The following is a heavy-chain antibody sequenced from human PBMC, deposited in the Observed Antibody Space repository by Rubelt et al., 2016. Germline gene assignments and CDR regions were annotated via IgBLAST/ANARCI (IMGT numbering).Heavy chain of an antibody. V-gene: IGHV1-46*01. CDR3: AREQETTVTIEGVLGY. CDR2: INPSGGST. D-gene: IGHD4-17*01. Sequence: QVQLVQSGAEVKKPGASVKVSCKASGYTFTSYYMHWVRQAPGQGLEWMGIINPSGGSTSYAQKFQGGVTMTRDTSTSTVYMGLSSLRSEDTAVYYCAREQETTVTIEGVLGYWGQGTLVTVSS. CDR1: GYTFTSYY. J-gene: IGHJ4*02.